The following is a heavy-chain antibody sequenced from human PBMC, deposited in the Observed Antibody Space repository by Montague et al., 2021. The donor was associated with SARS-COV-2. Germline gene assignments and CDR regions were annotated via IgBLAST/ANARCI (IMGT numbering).Heavy chain of an antibody. CDR3: ARRGMGYDSSGYPLDAFDI. D-gene: IGHD3-22*01. J-gene: IGHJ3*02. Sequence: SETLSLTCTVSGGSISSYYWSWIRQPPGKGLEWIGYIYYSGSTNYNPSLKSRVTISVDTSKNQFSLKLSSVTAADTAVYYCARRGMGYDSSGYPLDAFDIWGQGTTVTVSS. CDR1: GGSISSYY. V-gene: IGHV4-59*01. CDR2: IYYSGST.